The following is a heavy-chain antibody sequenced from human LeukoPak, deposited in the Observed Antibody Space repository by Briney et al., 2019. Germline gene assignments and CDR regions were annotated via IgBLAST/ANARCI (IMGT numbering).Heavy chain of an antibody. J-gene: IGHJ5*02. Sequence: PGGSLRLSCAASGFSFSTYWMHWVRQAPGKGLVWVSRINGDGSSTNYADSVKGRFTVSRDNSKNTLSLQMNSLRAEDTALYYCAKGGPYSDSSQSWFAPWGQGTLVTVSS. D-gene: IGHD6-13*01. CDR2: INGDGSST. CDR1: GFSFSTYW. V-gene: IGHV3-74*01. CDR3: AKGGPYSDSSQSWFAP.